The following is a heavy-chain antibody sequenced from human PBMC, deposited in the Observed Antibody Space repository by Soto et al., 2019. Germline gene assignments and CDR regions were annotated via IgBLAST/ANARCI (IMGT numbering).Heavy chain of an antibody. CDR3: AHRPSGWYLFDY. V-gene: IGHV2-5*01. CDR2: IYWNDDK. J-gene: IGHJ4*02. D-gene: IGHD6-19*01. Sequence: QITLKESGPTLVRPTQTLTLPCTFSGFSLSTSGLGVGWIRQPPGKALEWLALIYWNDDKRYSPCLKARLTITKDTSNNQVVLTMTNMDPVDTATYDCAHRPSGWYLFDYWGQGTLVTVSS. CDR1: GFSLSTSGLG.